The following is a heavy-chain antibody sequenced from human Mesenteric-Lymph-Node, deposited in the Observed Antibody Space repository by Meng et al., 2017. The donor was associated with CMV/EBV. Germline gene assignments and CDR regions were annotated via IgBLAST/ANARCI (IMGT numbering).Heavy chain of an antibody. CDR1: ISSDSSS. J-gene: IGHJ4*02. D-gene: IGHD1-7*01. V-gene: IGHV4-39*01. Sequence: ISSDSSSGAWIRQAPGKGLEWIGSIFDSGSTYSTPSLKSRVTISVDTSKNQFSLKLSSGTAADTAVYYCARGRSAGTTRNWNYGVEYWGQGTLVTVSS. CDR3: ARGRSAGTTRNWNYGVEY. CDR2: IFDSGST.